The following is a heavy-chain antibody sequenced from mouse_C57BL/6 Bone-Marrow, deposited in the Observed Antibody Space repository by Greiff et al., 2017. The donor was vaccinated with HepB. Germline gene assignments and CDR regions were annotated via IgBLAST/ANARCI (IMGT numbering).Heavy chain of an antibody. Sequence: VKPGASVKMSCKASGYTFTSYWITWVKQRPGQGLEWIGDIYPGSGSTNYNEKFKSKATLTVDTSSSTAYMQLSSLTSEDSAVYYCARSDDYGLFYYAMDYWGQGTSVTVSS. J-gene: IGHJ4*01. CDR1: GYTFTSYW. D-gene: IGHD2-4*01. CDR2: IYPGSGST. V-gene: IGHV1-55*01. CDR3: ARSDDYGLFYYAMDY.